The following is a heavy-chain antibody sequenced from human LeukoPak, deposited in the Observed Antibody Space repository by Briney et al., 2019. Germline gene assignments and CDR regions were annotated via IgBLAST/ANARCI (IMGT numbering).Heavy chain of an antibody. J-gene: IGHJ4*02. CDR2: INPNIGDT. CDR3: ARELWELPSDYYYDY. Sequence: ASVKVSCKACGYTFTGHYMSGVRTAPGQGLEWMGRINPNIGDTKYAQQFQGRVTMTRDTSTSTAYMELSRLRSDDTAVYYCARELWELPSDYYYDYWGQGTLVTVSS. D-gene: IGHD1-26*01. CDR1: GYTFTGHY. V-gene: IGHV1-2*06.